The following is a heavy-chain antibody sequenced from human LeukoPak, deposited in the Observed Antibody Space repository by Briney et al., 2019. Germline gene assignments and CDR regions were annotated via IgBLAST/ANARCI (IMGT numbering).Heavy chain of an antibody. D-gene: IGHD3-22*01. CDR1: EGTISSYV. J-gene: IGHJ4*02. CDR2: IIPIFGTA. CDR3: ARAPSYYYDSSGYYEFDY. V-gene: IGHV1-69*13. Sequence: SVNVSCKASEGTISSYVISWWRQAAGQGLGWLGGIIPIFGTANYAQKFQGRVTITADESTSTAYMELSSLRSENTAVYYCARAPSYYYDSSGYYEFDYWGQGTLVTVSS.